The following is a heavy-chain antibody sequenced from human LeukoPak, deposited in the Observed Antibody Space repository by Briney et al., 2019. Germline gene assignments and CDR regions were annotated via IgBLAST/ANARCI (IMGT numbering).Heavy chain of an antibody. CDR3: ARWEDAFDI. J-gene: IGHJ3*02. V-gene: IGHV4-61*01. Sequence: SETLSLTCTVSGGSVSSGNHYWSWIRQPPGKELEWIGYISDSGTTSYNPSLKSRATISADTSRNQFSLKLSSVTAADTAVYYCARWEDAFDIWGQGTMVTVSS. D-gene: IGHD1-26*01. CDR1: GGSVSSGNHY. CDR2: ISDSGTT.